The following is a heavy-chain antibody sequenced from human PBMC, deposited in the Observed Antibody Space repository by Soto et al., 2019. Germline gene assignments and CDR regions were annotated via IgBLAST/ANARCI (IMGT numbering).Heavy chain of an antibody. CDR3: ARGTRYFDWPLFDY. CDR2: IYYSGST. Sequence: SETLSLTCTVSGGSISSYYWSWIRQPPGKGLEWIGYIYYSGSTNYNPSLKSRVTISVDTSKNQFSLKPSSVTAADTAVYYCARGTRYFDWPLFDYWGQGTLVTVSS. D-gene: IGHD3-9*01. V-gene: IGHV4-59*01. CDR1: GGSISSYY. J-gene: IGHJ4*02.